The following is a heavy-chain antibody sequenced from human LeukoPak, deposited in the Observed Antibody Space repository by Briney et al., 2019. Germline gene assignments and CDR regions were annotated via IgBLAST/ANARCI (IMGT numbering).Heavy chain of an antibody. CDR2: ISAYNGNT. Sequence: ASVKVSSKASGYPFDNFGLTWVRQAPGQGLEWMGWISAYNGNTHYAQKFRGRLTLTTETSTSTAYLELRSLKSVDTAVYYCARDRVGGDLTGVSLYWGQGTLVTVSS. J-gene: IGHJ4*01. CDR3: ARDRVGGDLTGVSLY. V-gene: IGHV1-18*01. D-gene: IGHD4-17*01. CDR1: GYPFDNFG.